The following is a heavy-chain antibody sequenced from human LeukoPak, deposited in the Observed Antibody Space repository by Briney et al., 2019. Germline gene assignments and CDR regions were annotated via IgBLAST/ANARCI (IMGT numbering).Heavy chain of an antibody. V-gene: IGHV3-23*01. CDR1: GFTFSSYA. Sequence: GGSLRLSCAASGFTFSSYAMSWVRQAPGKGLEWVSAISGSGGSTYYADSVKGRFTISRDNSKNTLYLQMNSLRAEDTAVYYCAKDRLRSGYYYGGDYWGQGTLVTVSS. D-gene: IGHD3-22*01. CDR2: ISGSGGST. CDR3: AKDRLRSGYYYGGDY. J-gene: IGHJ4*02.